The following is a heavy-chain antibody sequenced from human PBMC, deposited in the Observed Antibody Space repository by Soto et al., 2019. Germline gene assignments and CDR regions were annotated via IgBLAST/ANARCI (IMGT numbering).Heavy chain of an antibody. J-gene: IGHJ5*02. V-gene: IGHV1-18*01. CDR3: AIDDDYVWGSYRPP. Sequence: ASVKVSCKAFGFTFTSYGISWGRQAPGQGLEWMGWISAYNGNTNDAQKLQGRVTMTTDTSTSTAYMELRSLRSDDTAVYYCAIDDDYVWGSYRPPWGQGTLVTVSS. CDR2: ISAYNGNT. CDR1: GFTFTSYG. D-gene: IGHD3-16*02.